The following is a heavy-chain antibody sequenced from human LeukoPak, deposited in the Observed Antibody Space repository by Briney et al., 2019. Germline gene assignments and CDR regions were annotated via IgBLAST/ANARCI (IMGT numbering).Heavy chain of an antibody. Sequence: SETLSLTCTVSGGSISTYYWSWIRQPPGKGLEWIGYIYYSGSTNYNPSLKSRVTISVDTSENQFSLKLSSVTAADTAVYYCARDRGFYDSSGYYPPFEIWGRGTMVTVSS. CDR3: ARDRGFYDSSGYYPPFEI. D-gene: IGHD3-22*01. J-gene: IGHJ3*02. CDR1: GGSISTYY. CDR2: IYYSGST. V-gene: IGHV4-59*01.